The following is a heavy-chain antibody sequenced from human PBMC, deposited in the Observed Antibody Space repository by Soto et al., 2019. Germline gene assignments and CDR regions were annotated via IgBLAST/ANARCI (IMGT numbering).Heavy chain of an antibody. CDR3: ARGRGYSYGLDP. D-gene: IGHD5-18*01. V-gene: IGHV4-61*08. J-gene: IGHJ5*02. CDR1: GVSVTTGGWY. CDR2: VYYTGAT. Sequence: SETLSLTCTVSGVSVTTGGWYWNWIRQPPGGGLEWIGHVYYTGATDYNPSVRSRVTISVDTSKNQFSLSLSSVTAADTAVYYCARGRGYSYGLDPWGQGTLVTVSS.